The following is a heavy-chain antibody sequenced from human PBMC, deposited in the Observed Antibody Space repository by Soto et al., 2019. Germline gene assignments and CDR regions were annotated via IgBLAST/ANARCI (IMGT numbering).Heavy chain of an antibody. CDR2: IYYSGST. D-gene: IGHD3-3*01. Sequence: SETLSLTCTVSGGSISSYYWSWIRQPPGKGLEWIGYIYYSGSTNYNPSLKSRVTISVDTSKNQFSLQLSSVTAADTAVYYCAGSGSNWWFDPWGQGTLVTVSS. J-gene: IGHJ5*02. CDR1: GGSISSYY. CDR3: AGSGSNWWFDP. V-gene: IGHV4-59*01.